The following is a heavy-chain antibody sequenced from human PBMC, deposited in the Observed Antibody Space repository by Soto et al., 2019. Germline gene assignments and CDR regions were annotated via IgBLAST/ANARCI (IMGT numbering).Heavy chain of an antibody. CDR3: ACQLRAQNPIFGWLPPLTS. Sequence: PSETLSLTCTVSGDSITSQDFYWGWIRRPPGQGLEWIGTISHSGDTFYNPPLKSRLTMSLDASKNQFSMRLTSVTAADAAVYFCACQLRAQNPIFGWLPPLTSWGKGTQDPVSP. CDR2: ISHSGDT. V-gene: IGHV4-39*01. D-gene: IGHD3-3*02. CDR1: GDSITSQDFY. J-gene: IGHJ5*02.